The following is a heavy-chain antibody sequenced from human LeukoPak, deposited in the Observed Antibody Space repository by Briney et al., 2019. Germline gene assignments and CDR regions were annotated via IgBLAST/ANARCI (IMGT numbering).Heavy chain of an antibody. J-gene: IGHJ4*02. CDR2: IYYSGST. V-gene: IGHV4-59*12. CDR1: GGSISGYY. D-gene: IGHD3-16*01. Sequence: PSETLSLTCTVSGGSISGYYWSWIRQPPGKGPEWIGYIYYSGSTNYNPSLKSRVTISVDTSKNQFSLKMNSVTAADTAVYYCARDLFDDYTLDYWGQGTLVTVSS. CDR3: ARDLFDDYTLDY.